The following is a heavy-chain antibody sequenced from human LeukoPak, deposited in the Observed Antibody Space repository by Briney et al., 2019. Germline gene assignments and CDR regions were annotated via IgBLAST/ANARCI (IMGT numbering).Heavy chain of an antibody. V-gene: IGHV3-64D*09. CDR3: ASTYHYDSSGYYPFDY. Sequence: GGSLRLSCSASGFSFSSNAMHWVCQAPGKGLEYDSGISSNGGSTGYADSVKGRFTISRDNSKRGMFLQMSSLGPEDTAIYYCASTYHYDSSGYYPFDYWGQGTLVTVSS. J-gene: IGHJ4*02. CDR1: GFSFSSNA. D-gene: IGHD3-22*01. CDR2: ISSNGGST.